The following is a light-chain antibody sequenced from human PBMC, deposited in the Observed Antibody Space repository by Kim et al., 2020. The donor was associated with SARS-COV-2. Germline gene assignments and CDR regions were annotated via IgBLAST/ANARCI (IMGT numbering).Light chain of an antibody. CDR2: QDT. J-gene: IGLJ3*02. CDR1: KLGDNY. CDR3: QAWDSSPAV. Sequence: SYELTQPPSVSVSPGQTASITCFGDKLGDNYVSWYQQRPGQSPVVVIYQDTNRPSGIPERFSGSNSGNTATLTISGAQAMDEADYYCQAWDSSPAVFGGG. V-gene: IGLV3-1*01.